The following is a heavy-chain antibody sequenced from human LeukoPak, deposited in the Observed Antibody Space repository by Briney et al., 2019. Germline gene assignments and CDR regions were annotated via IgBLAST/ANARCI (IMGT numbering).Heavy chain of an antibody. CDR1: GGSISSSSYY. D-gene: IGHD3-22*01. CDR3: ASSQYYYDSSGYYYLYAFDI. J-gene: IGHJ3*02. Sequence: PSETLSLTCTVSGGSISSSSYYWGWIRQPPGKGLEWIGSIYYSGSTYYNPSLKSRVTMSVDTSKNQFSLKLSSVTAADTAVYYCASSQYYYDSSGYYYLYAFDIWGQGTMVTVSS. CDR2: IYYSGST. V-gene: IGHV4-39*07.